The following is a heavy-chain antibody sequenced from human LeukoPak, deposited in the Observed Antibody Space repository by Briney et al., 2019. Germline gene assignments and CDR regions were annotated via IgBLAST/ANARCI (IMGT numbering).Heavy chain of an antibody. D-gene: IGHD2-2*01. J-gene: IGHJ4*02. Sequence: GGSLRLSCAASGFTFSSYSMNWVRQAPGKGLEWVSSISSSSSYIYYADSVKGRFTISRDNAKNSLYLQMNSLRAEDTAVYYCARDRLHQPLALDYWGQGTLVTVPS. CDR2: ISSSSSYI. V-gene: IGHV3-21*01. CDR1: GFTFSSYS. CDR3: ARDRLHQPLALDY.